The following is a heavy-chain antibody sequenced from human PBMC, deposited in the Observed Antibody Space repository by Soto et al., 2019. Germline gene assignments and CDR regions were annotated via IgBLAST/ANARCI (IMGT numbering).Heavy chain of an antibody. CDR2: INHSGST. J-gene: IGHJ6*02. Sequence: QVQLQQWGAGLLKPSETLSLTCAVYGGSFSGYYWSWIRQPPGKGLAWIGEINHSGSTNYNPSLKSRVTISVDTSKNQFSLKLSSVTAADTAVYYCARAPMITFGGVIVTSYYYYGMDVWGQGTTVTVSS. D-gene: IGHD3-16*02. CDR1: GGSFSGYY. CDR3: ARAPMITFGGVIVTSYYYYGMDV. V-gene: IGHV4-34*01.